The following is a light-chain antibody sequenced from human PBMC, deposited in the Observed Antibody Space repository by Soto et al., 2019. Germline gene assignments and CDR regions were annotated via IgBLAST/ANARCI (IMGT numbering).Light chain of an antibody. CDR2: DAS. CDR1: QSVRTY. Sequence: EIVLTQSPATLSLSPGERATLSCRASQSVRTYLAWYQQKPGQAPRLLIYDASNRATGIPARFSGSRSGTDFTLSTSSLEPEDFAVYYCQQRSNWPRHTFGQGTKLEIK. J-gene: IGKJ2*01. V-gene: IGKV3-11*01. CDR3: QQRSNWPRHT.